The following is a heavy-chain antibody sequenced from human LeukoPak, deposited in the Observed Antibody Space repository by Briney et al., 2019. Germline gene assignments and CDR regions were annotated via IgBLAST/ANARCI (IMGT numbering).Heavy chain of an antibody. CDR1: GFTFSDYY. Sequence: GGSLRLSCAASGFTFSDYYMSWIRQAPGKGLEWISYISNTNSTIYYAASVKGRFTISRDNAKNSLSLQMNSLRAEDTAIYYCARFIKGGAAASYWGQGTLVTVSS. J-gene: IGHJ4*02. CDR2: ISNTNSTI. CDR3: ARFIKGGAAASY. D-gene: IGHD6-13*01. V-gene: IGHV3-11*01.